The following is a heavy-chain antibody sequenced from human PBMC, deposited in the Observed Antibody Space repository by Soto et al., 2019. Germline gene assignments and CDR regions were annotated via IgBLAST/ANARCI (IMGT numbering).Heavy chain of an antibody. CDR1: GFPFSAYN. J-gene: IGHJ5*01. CDR2: ITSKTGQI. V-gene: IGHV3-21*06. CDR3: STDVLAGQQLVIPWFKS. D-gene: IGHD3-9*01. Sequence: GGSLRFSGTGSGFPFSAYNMNWVRPVPGKGPEWFSTITSKTGQIYYAESVKGRFTIYRDNAKNSLYMLMNNLGAEETAVYFCSTDVLAGQQLVIPWFKSWGQGTLVTVSS.